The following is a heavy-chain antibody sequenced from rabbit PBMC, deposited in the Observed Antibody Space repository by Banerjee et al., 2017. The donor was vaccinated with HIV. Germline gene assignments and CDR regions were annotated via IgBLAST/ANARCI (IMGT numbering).Heavy chain of an antibody. D-gene: IGHD1-1*01. Sequence: QEQLEESGGGLVKPEGSLTLTCKASGFSFSSGYDMCWVRQAPGKGLEWIGCIYTGGGTTYYARWAKGRFTISKSSSTTVTLQMTSLTAANTATYFCAREDGGVGGYDNNLWGPGTLVTVS. CDR1: GFSFSSGYD. CDR2: IYTGGGTT. V-gene: IGHV1S45*01. J-gene: IGHJ4*01. CDR3: AREDGGVGGYDNNL.